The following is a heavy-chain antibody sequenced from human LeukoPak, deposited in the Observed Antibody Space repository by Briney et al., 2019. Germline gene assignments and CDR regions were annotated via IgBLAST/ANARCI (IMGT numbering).Heavy chain of an antibody. CDR2: ISGSGTI. V-gene: IGHV3-48*02. J-gene: IGHJ4*02. CDR1: GFTFSTYS. Sequence: GGSLRLSCAASGFTFSTYSMNWVRQAPGKGLEWVSYISGSGTIYYADSVRGRFTISRDNAKSSLYLQMNSLRDEGTAVYYCARDPHSLDYWGQGTLVTVSS. CDR3: ARDPHSLDY.